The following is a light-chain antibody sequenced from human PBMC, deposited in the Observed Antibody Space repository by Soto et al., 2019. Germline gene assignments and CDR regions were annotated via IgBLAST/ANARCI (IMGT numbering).Light chain of an antibody. J-gene: IGLJ2*01. CDR3: QSYDSSLSGSVV. V-gene: IGLV1-40*01. CDR1: SSNIGAGYD. CDR2: GNI. Sequence: QSVLTQPPSVSGAPGQRVTISCTGSSSNIGAGYDIHWYQLLPGTAPKLLIYGNINRPSGVPDRFSGSKSGTSASLAITGLQAEDEADYYCQSYDSSLSGSVVFGGGTQLTVL.